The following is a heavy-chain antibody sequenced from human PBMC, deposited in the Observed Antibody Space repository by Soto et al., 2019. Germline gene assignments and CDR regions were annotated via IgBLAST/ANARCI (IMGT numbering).Heavy chain of an antibody. J-gene: IGHJ4*02. Sequence: GGSLRLSCAASGFTFSSYAMTWVRQAPGKGLEWVTAISDSGGSTYYADSVKGRFTISRDNAKKTLYLQLNSLRAEDTAVYYCAKVGDYGDYFDYWGQGTLVTVSS. CDR2: ISDSGGST. CDR1: GFTFSSYA. D-gene: IGHD4-17*01. V-gene: IGHV3-23*01. CDR3: AKVGDYGDYFDY.